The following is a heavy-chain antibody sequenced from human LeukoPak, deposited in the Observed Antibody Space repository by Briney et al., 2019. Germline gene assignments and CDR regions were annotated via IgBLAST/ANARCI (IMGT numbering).Heavy chain of an antibody. D-gene: IGHD2-2*01. CDR3: AKGPLVPSATYFFDY. Sequence: GGSLRLSCAASGFTFSTYAMGWVRQAPGKGLEWVSAISGGGGSTYYADSVKGRFTVSRDNSRNTLCLQMNSLTAEDTAVYYCAKGPLVPSATYFFDYWGQGTLVTVSS. J-gene: IGHJ4*02. CDR2: ISGGGGST. V-gene: IGHV3-23*01. CDR1: GFTFSTYA.